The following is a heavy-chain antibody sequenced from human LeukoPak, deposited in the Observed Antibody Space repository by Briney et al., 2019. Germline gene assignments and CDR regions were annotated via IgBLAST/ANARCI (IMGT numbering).Heavy chain of an antibody. J-gene: IGHJ6*03. D-gene: IGHD3-10*01. Sequence: SETLSLTCTVSGGSISSYYWSWIRQPAGKGLEWIGRTYTSGSTNYNPSLKSRVTISVDKSKNQFSLKLSSVTAADTAVYYCARGYGSGSYSSSYYYYMDVWGKGTTVTVSS. CDR1: GGSISSYY. V-gene: IGHV4-4*07. CDR3: ARGYGSGSYSSSYYYYMDV. CDR2: TYTSGST.